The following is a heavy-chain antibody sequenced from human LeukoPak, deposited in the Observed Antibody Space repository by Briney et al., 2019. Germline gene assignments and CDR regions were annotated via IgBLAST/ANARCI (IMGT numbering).Heavy chain of an antibody. J-gene: IGHJ6*02. D-gene: IGHD6-13*01. Sequence: ASVKVSCKASGYTFTSYGISWVRQAPGQGLEWMGWISAYNGNTNYAQKLQSRVTMTTDTSTSTAYMELRSLRSDDTAVYYCARDGHSSSWPFYYYYGMDVWGQGTTVTVSS. CDR3: ARDGHSSSWPFYYYYGMDV. V-gene: IGHV1-18*01. CDR2: ISAYNGNT. CDR1: GYTFTSYG.